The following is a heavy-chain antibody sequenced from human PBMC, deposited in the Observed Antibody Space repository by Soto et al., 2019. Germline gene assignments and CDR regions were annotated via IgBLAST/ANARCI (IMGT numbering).Heavy chain of an antibody. J-gene: IGHJ6*02. D-gene: IGHD3-10*01. Sequence: GGSLRLSCAASGFTFSSYGMHWVRQAPGKGLEWLAIIRYDGSNKYYGDSVKGRFTISRDNSKNTLYLQMNSLRAEDTAVYYCARDRTYYGSGSKGMDFWGQGTTVTVSS. CDR1: GFTFSSYG. CDR3: ARDRTYYGSGSKGMDF. CDR2: IRYDGSNK. V-gene: IGHV3-30*02.